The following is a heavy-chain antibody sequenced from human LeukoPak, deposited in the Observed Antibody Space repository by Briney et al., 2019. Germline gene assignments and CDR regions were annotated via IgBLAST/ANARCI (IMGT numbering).Heavy chain of an antibody. V-gene: IGHV4-4*07. J-gene: IGHJ4*02. CDR1: GGSISSYY. Sequence: SETLSLTCTVSGGSISSYYWSWIRQPDGKGLEWIGRIYTSGSTNYNPSLKSRVTMSVDTSKNQFSLKLSSVTAADTAVYYCARAKRDTVLSHSDYWGQGTLVTVSS. CDR3: ARAKRDTVLSHSDY. CDR2: IYTSGST. D-gene: IGHD2-8*01.